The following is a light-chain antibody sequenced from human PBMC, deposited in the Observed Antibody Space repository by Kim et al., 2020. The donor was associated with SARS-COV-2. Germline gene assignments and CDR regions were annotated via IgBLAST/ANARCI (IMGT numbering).Light chain of an antibody. CDR1: ELDDKY. CDR2: QDT. V-gene: IGLV3-1*01. CDR3: QAWDGIVV. J-gene: IGLJ2*01. Sequence: SYELTQPPSVSASPGQTASITCSGDELDDKYCSRYQQKPGQSPVLIIYQDTKRPSGIPARFFGSNSGNTATLTISGTQAIDEADYYCQAWDGIVVFGGGTQLTVL.